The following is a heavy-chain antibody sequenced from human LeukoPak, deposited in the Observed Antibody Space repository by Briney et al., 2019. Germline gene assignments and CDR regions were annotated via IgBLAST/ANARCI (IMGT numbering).Heavy chain of an antibody. Sequence: ASVKVSCKASGYTFSSYGISWVRQVPGQGLEWMGWISAYNGNTNYAQKLQGRVTMTTDTSTSTPYMELRSLRSDDTAVYYCARGTANTYYDILTGYYYFDYWGQGTLVTVSS. CDR3: ARGTANTYYDILTGYYYFDY. J-gene: IGHJ4*02. CDR2: ISAYNGNT. V-gene: IGHV1-18*01. CDR1: GYTFSSYG. D-gene: IGHD3-9*01.